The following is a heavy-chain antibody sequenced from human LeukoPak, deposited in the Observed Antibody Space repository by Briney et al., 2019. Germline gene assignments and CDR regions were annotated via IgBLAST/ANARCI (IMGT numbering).Heavy chain of an antibody. V-gene: IGHV1-2*02. J-gene: IGHJ3*02. Sequence: ASVKVSCKASGYTFTGYYMHWVRQAPGQGLEWMGWINPNSGGTNYAQKFQGRVTMTRDTSISTAYMELSRLRSDDTAVYYCARDHRITMIVVVNDAFDIWGQGTMVTVSS. CDR3: ARDHRITMIVVVNDAFDI. CDR2: INPNSGGT. CDR1: GYTFTGYY. D-gene: IGHD3-22*01.